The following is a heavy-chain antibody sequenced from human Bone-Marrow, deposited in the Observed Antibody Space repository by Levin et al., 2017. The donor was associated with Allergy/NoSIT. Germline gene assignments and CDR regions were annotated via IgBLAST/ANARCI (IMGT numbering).Heavy chain of an antibody. CDR1: GGSLSGYL. Sequence: PSETLSLTCAVSGGSLSGYLWSWIRQSPGKGLEWIGEVNHSGSATYNPSLRSRVTISVDTSKNQFSLQLTSVTAADSAVYFCARYSSSWAKYFQHWGQGIPVAVPS. V-gene: IGHV4-34*01. D-gene: IGHD6-13*01. CDR3: ARYSSSWAKYFQH. J-gene: IGHJ1*01. CDR2: VNHSGSA.